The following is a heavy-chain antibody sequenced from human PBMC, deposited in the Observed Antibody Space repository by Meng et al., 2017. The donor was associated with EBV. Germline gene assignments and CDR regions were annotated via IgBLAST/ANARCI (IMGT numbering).Heavy chain of an antibody. D-gene: IGHD3-22*01. V-gene: IGHV1-18*01. CDR1: GYTFTSDG. CDR2: ISAYTGNT. Sequence: QVRLLQSGAEAKKPGASVKVSCKASGYTFTSDGISWMRQAPGQGLGWMGWISAYTGNTNYAQKLQGRVTMTTDTSTSTAYMELRSLRSDDTAVYYCARDGRLYDTPSPFDYWGQGTLVTVSS. J-gene: IGHJ4*02. CDR3: ARDGRLYDTPSPFDY.